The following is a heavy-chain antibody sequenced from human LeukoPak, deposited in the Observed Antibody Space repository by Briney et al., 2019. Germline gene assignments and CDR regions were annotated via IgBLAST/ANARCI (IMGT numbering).Heavy chain of an antibody. CDR1: GYTFTVYY. J-gene: IGHJ4*02. CDR2: INPNNGGT. CDR3: ARGYCTARTCYEFDY. V-gene: IGHV1-2*02. D-gene: IGHD2-8*02. Sequence: GASVKVSCKASGYTFTVYYLHWVRQAPGHGQERMGWINPNNGGTDYAQNFHGRVTMTRDTAISTAYMELSRLISDDTAVYYCARGYCTARTCYEFDYWGQGTLVTVSS.